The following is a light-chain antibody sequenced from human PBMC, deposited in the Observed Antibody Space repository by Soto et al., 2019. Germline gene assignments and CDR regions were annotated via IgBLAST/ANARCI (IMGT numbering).Light chain of an antibody. V-gene: IGLV1-51*01. CDR1: TSNIGNNS. CDR2: DNN. CDR3: GTWDASLSAGI. J-gene: IGLJ2*01. Sequence: QSALTQPPSVSAAPRQKVTISCSGSTSNIGNNSVSWYQQLPGTAPKLLIYDNNKRPSGIPDRFSGSRSGTSATLGITGLQTWDEADYYCGTWDASLSAGIFGGGTQLTVL.